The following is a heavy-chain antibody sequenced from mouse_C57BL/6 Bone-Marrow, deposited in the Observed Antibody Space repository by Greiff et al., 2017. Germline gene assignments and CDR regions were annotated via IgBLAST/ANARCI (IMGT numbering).Heavy chain of an antibody. CDR1: GYSFTSYY. J-gene: IGHJ2*01. D-gene: IGHD2-14*01. CDR2: IYPGSGNT. CDR3: ARSVRPYYFDY. Sequence: QVQLQQSGPELVKPGASVKISCKASGYSFTSYYIHWVKQRPGQGLEWIGWIYPGSGNTKYNEKFKGKATLTADPSSSTAYMQLSSLTSEDSAVYYCARSVRPYYFDYWGQGTTLTVSS. V-gene: IGHV1-66*01.